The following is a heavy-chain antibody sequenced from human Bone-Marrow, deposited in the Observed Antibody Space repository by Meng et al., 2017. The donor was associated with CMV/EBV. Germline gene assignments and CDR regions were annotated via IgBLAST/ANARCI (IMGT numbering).Heavy chain of an antibody. V-gene: IGHV3-48*04. CDR3: ASNWGLSGFDY. CDR1: GFTFSSYS. D-gene: IGHD7-27*01. CDR2: ISSSSSTI. Sequence: GESLKISCAASGFTFSSYSMNWVRQAPGKGLEWVSYISSSSSTIYYADSVKGRFTISRDNAKNSLYLQMNSLRAEDTAVYYCASNWGLSGFDYWGQGTLVTFSS. J-gene: IGHJ4*02.